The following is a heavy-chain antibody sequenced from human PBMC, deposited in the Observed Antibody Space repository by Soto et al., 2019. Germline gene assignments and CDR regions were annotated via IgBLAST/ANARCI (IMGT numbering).Heavy chain of an antibody. Sequence: EVQLLESGGGLVQPGGSLRLSCAASGFTFSRYTMSWVRQDPGKGLEWVSAISGSGGSTYYEDSVKGRFTISRDNSKNTLYLQMNRLRAEDTAVYYCAKDEVGAVYYYYYGMDVWGQGTTVTVSS. CDR3: AKDEVGAVYYYYYGMDV. CDR1: GFTFSRYT. CDR2: ISGSGGST. D-gene: IGHD1-26*01. V-gene: IGHV3-23*01. J-gene: IGHJ6*02.